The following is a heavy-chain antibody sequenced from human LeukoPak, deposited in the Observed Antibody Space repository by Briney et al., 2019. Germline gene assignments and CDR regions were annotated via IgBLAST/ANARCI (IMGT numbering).Heavy chain of an antibody. CDR3: ARAIYCSGGSCALDY. CDR2: IIPIFGTA. CDR1: GGTFSSYA. V-gene: IGHV1-69*01. D-gene: IGHD2-15*01. Sequence: PMASVKVSCKASGGTFSSYAISWVRQAPGQGLEWMGGIIPIFGTANYAQKFQGRVTITADESTSTAYMELSSLRSEDTAVYYCARAIYCSGGSCALDYWGQGTLVTVSS. J-gene: IGHJ4*02.